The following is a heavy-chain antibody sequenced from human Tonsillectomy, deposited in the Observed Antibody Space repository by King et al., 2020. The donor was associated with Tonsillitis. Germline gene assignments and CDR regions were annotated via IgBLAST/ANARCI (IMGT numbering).Heavy chain of an antibody. D-gene: IGHD2-15*01. Sequence: QLVQSGAEVKKPGASVKVSCKASVYTFIDYYLHWVRQAPGQGLEWMGWINPTSGGTKYAQKFQGRVTMTRETSISTAYMELSSLRSDDTAVYYCASGPGWPYAFDIWGQGTMVTVSS. CDR2: INPTSGGT. CDR3: ASGPGWPYAFDI. J-gene: IGHJ3*02. CDR1: VYTFIDYY. V-gene: IGHV1-2*02.